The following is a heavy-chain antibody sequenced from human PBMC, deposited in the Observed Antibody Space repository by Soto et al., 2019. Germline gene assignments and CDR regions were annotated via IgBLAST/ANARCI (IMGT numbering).Heavy chain of an antibody. CDR1: GFTFSSYA. J-gene: IGHJ6*04. Sequence: PGGSLRLSCAASGFTFSSYAMSWIRQAPGKGLEWVSAISGSGGSTYYADSVKGRFTISRDNSKNTLYLQMNSLRAEDTAVYYCAKDSSSWFGDYYYGMDVWGKGTTVTVAS. V-gene: IGHV3-23*01. CDR2: ISGSGGST. D-gene: IGHD6-13*01. CDR3: AKDSSSWFGDYYYGMDV.